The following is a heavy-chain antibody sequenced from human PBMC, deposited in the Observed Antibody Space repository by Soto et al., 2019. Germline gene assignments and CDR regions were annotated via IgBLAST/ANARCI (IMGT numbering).Heavy chain of an antibody. D-gene: IGHD1-20*01. Sequence: GESLKISCKGSGYSFTSYWIGWARQMPGKGLEWMGIIYPGDSDTRYSPSFQGQVTISADKSISNAYLQWRSLKASDTAMYYCARHSIITGTTLDYWGQGTLVTVSS. V-gene: IGHV5-51*01. CDR1: GYSFTSYW. CDR2: IYPGDSDT. CDR3: ARHSIITGTTLDY. J-gene: IGHJ4*02.